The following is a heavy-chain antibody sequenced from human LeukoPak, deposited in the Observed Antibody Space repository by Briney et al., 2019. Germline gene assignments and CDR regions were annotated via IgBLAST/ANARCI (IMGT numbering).Heavy chain of an antibody. J-gene: IGHJ4*02. CDR3: TRATAGFDY. CDR1: GFTFSSYD. D-gene: IGHD6-25*01. Sequence: GGSLRLSCAASGFTFSSYDMHWVRQAPDKGLEWVAVISSDGSNKYYADSVKGRFTISRDHSKNSLFLQMNSLTAEDTAVYYCTRATAGFDYWGQGTLVTVSS. V-gene: IGHV3-30*04. CDR2: ISSDGSNK.